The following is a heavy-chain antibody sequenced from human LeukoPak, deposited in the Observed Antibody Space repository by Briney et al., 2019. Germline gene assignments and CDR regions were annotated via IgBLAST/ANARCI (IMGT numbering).Heavy chain of an antibody. D-gene: IGHD3-10*01. J-gene: IGHJ4*02. CDR1: GYSISSGYY. V-gene: IGHV4-38-2*02. CDR3: ARERCYASGSYSGMWYFDY. Sequence: PSETLSLTCAVSGYSISSGYYWGWIRQPPGKGLEWIGTIYHNGNTYYNSSLKSRVTISEDTSKNQFSLKLNSVTAADTAVYYCARERCYASGSYSGMWYFDYWGQGTLVTASS. CDR2: IYHNGNT.